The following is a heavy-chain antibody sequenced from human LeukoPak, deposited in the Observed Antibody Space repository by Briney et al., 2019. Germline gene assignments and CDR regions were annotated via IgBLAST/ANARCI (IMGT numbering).Heavy chain of an antibody. CDR3: ARVSFTMVRGVTISGPNWFDP. V-gene: IGHV1-69*06. D-gene: IGHD3-10*01. Sequence: SVNVSCKASGRTFSSYAIRWVRQAPGQGLEWMGGIIPIFGTAHYAQEFQGRVTITADKSTSTAYMELSSLRSEDTAVYYCARVSFTMVRGVTISGPNWFDPWGQGTLVTVSS. J-gene: IGHJ5*02. CDR1: GRTFSSYA. CDR2: IIPIFGTA.